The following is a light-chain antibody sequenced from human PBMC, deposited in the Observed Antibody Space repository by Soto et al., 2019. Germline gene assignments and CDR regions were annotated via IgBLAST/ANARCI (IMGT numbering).Light chain of an antibody. CDR3: SSYAGSNTLL. V-gene: IGLV2-23*01. CDR1: SSDVGTYNF. Sequence: QSALTQPASVSGSPGQSITISCTGTSSDVGTYNFVSWYQQHPGKAPKLMIFEGSKRPSGVSYRFSGSKSGNTASLTISALQPEDEADYYCSSYAGSNTLLFGGGTMLTVL. J-gene: IGLJ2*01. CDR2: EGS.